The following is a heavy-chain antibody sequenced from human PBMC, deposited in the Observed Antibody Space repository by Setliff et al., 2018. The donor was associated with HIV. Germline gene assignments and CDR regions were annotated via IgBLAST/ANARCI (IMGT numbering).Heavy chain of an antibody. V-gene: IGHV7-4-1*02. CDR3: ARDPSGQLLPKMRDAFDI. CDR1: GYTLTDYT. D-gene: IGHD2-2*01. CDR2: INTNTGKP. J-gene: IGHJ3*02. Sequence: ASVKVSCKASGYTLTDYTINWVRRAPGQGLEWIGWINTNTGKPTYAQGFTGRFVFSLDTSVSTAYLQISSLKAEDTAVYYCARDPSGQLLPKMRDAFDIWGQGTMVTVSS.